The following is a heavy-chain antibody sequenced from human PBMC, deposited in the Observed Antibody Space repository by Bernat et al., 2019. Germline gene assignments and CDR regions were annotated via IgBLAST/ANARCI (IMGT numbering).Heavy chain of an antibody. CDR2: IWYDGSNK. Sequence: QVQLVESGGGVVQPGRSLRLSCAASGFTFSSYGMHWVRQTPGKGLEWVAVIWYDGSNKYYADSVKGRFTISRDNSKNTLYLEMNSLRAEDTAGYYCARESAGDEMWTGYPYDALESGGQGTRVTGS. CDR1: GFTFSSYG. J-gene: IGHJ3*02. D-gene: IGHD3/OR15-3a*01. CDR3: ARESAGDEMWTGYPYDALES. V-gene: IGHV3-33*01.